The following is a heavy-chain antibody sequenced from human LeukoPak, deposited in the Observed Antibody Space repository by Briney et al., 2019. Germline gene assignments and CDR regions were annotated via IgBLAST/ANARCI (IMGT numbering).Heavy chain of an antibody. J-gene: IGHJ4*02. CDR2: ISAYNGNT. Sequence: ASVKVSYKASGYTFTSYGISWVRQAPGQGLEWMGWISAYNGNTNYAQKLQGRVTMTTDTSTSTAYMELRSLRSDDTAVYYCAGYSSSTAYFDYWGQGTLVTVSS. CDR3: AGYSSSTAYFDY. CDR1: GYTFTSYG. V-gene: IGHV1-18*01. D-gene: IGHD6-13*01.